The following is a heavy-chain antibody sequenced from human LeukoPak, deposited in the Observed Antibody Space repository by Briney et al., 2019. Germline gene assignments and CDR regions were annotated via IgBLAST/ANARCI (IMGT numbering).Heavy chain of an antibody. D-gene: IGHD1-7*01. CDR3: ARDGSSMGTNFDY. J-gene: IGHJ4*02. Sequence: LSGGSLRLSCAASGFTFSSYEMNWVRQAPGKGLEWVSYISSSGSTIYYADSVKGRFTISRDNAKNSLYLQMNSLRAEDTAVYYCARDGSSMGTNFDYWGQGTLVTVSS. CDR2: ISSSGSTI. V-gene: IGHV3-48*03. CDR1: GFTFSSYE.